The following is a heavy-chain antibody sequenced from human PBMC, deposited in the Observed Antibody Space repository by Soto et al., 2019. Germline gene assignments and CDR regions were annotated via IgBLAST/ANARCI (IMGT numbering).Heavy chain of an antibody. D-gene: IGHD1-26*01. CDR2: ISSSSSYI. J-gene: IGHJ4*02. V-gene: IGHV3-21*01. CDR3: ARDRGTNLLDY. Sequence: GGSLGLSCAASGFTFSSYSMNWVRQAPGKGLEWVSSISSSSSYIYYADSVKGRFTISRDNAKNSLYLQMNSLRAEDTAVYYCARDRGTNLLDYWGQGTLVTVSS. CDR1: GFTFSSYS.